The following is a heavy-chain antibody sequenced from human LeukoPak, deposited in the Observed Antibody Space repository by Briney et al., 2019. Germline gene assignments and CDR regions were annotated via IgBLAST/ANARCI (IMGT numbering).Heavy chain of an antibody. D-gene: IGHD1-26*01. Sequence: PGGSLRLSCVASGFKFSDYWMSWVRQAPGKGLEWVGRIKSKTDGGTTDYAAPVKGRFTISRDDSKNTLYLQMNSLKTEDTAVYYCTTGEWEPANDYWGQGTLVTVSS. CDR3: TTGEWEPANDY. J-gene: IGHJ4*02. CDR1: GFKFSDYW. V-gene: IGHV3-15*01. CDR2: IKSKTDGGTT.